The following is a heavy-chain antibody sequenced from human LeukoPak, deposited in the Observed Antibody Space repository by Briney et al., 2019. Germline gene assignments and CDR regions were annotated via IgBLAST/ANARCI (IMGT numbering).Heavy chain of an antibody. CDR1: GDTFSSYA. V-gene: IGHV1-69*13. Sequence: SVKVSCKASGDTFSSYAISWVRQAPGQGLAWMGGIIPIFGTANYAQKFQGRLTITADESTSTAYMELSSLRSEDTAVYYCARERHYYGSGSYYSRSLYYFDYWGQGTLVTVSS. CDR2: IIPIFGTA. J-gene: IGHJ4*02. CDR3: ARERHYYGSGSYYSRSLYYFDY. D-gene: IGHD3-10*01.